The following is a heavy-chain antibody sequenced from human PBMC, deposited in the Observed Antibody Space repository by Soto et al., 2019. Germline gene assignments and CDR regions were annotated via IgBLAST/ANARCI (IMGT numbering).Heavy chain of an antibody. CDR1: GFSFSDSA. V-gene: IGHV3-23*01. D-gene: IGHD3-22*01. J-gene: IGHJ4*02. Sequence: GSLRLSCAASGFSFSDSAMSWVRQPPGRCLDVVSTISGSGGATYYADSVRGRFSISRDNSKKTVYLQMDSLRAEDTAIYYCANDRGFDSSGIDYWGQGTLVTVSS. CDR2: ISGSGGAT. CDR3: ANDRGFDSSGIDY.